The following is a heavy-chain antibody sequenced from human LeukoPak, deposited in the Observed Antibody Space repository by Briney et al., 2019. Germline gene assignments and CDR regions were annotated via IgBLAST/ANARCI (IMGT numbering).Heavy chain of an antibody. CDR3: ARPKDHSDYYYMDV. D-gene: IGHD1-14*01. V-gene: IGHV4-39*01. Sequence: SETLSLTCTVSGGSISSSSYYWGWIRQPPGKGLEWIGSIYYSGSTYYNPSLKSRVTISVDTSKNQFSLKLSSVTAADTAVYYCARPKDHSDYYYMDVWGKGTTVTVFS. CDR2: IYYSGST. J-gene: IGHJ6*03. CDR1: GGSISSSSYY.